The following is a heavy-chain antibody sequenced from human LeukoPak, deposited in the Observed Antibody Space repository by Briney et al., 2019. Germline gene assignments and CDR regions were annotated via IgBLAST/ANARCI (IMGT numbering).Heavy chain of an antibody. D-gene: IGHD5-18*01. Sequence: GGSPRLSCAASGFTFSSYSMNWVRQAPGKGLEWVSYISSSSSTIYYADSVKGRVTISRDNAKNSLYLQMNSLRDEDTAVYYCARDLEGYRGYGFDYWGQGTLVTVSS. J-gene: IGHJ4*02. CDR1: GFTFSSYS. CDR2: ISSSSSTI. CDR3: ARDLEGYRGYGFDY. V-gene: IGHV3-48*02.